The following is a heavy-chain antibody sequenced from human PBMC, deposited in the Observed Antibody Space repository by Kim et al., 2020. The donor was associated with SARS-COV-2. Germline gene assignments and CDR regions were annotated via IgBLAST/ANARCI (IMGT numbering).Heavy chain of an antibody. J-gene: IGHJ6*02. CDR2: INHSGST. CDR1: GGSFSGYY. D-gene: IGHD2-15*01. CDR3: ARAYIVVVVAATWSSDYYGMDV. Sequence: SETLSLTCAVYGGSFSGYYWSWIRQPPGKGLEWIGEINHSGSTNYNPSLKSRVTISVDTSKNQFSLKLSSVTAADTAVYYCARAYIVVVVAATWSSDYYGMDVWGQGTTVTVSS. V-gene: IGHV4-34*01.